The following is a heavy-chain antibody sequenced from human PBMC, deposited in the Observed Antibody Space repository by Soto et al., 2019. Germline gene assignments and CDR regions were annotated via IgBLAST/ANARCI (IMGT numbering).Heavy chain of an antibody. CDR1: GRTVESKG. CDR2: ISSSSSPI. CDR3: ARSNRLLDALAI. V-gene: IGHV3-48*01. J-gene: IGHJ3*02. Sequence: GGLRXSGEGPGRTVESKGKKCVPPAAWKGLEWVSYISSSSSPIYYADSVRGRFTISRDNAKNSLYLQMNSLRAEDTAVYYCARSNRLLDALAIRAQGTIVLVSS.